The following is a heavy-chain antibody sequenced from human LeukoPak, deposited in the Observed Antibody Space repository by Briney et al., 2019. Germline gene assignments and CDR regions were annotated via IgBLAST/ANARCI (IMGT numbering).Heavy chain of an antibody. J-gene: IGHJ4*02. CDR3: ARDRVPGKWLLPLPDIDY. V-gene: IGHV1-18*01. CDR2: ISAYNGNT. Sequence: ASVKVSCKASGYTFTSYGISWVRQAPGQGLEWMGWISAYNGNTNYAQKLQGRVTMTTDTSTSTAYMELRSLRSDDTAVYYCARDRVPGKWLLPLPDIDYWGQGTLVTVSS. CDR1: GYTFTSYG. D-gene: IGHD3-22*01.